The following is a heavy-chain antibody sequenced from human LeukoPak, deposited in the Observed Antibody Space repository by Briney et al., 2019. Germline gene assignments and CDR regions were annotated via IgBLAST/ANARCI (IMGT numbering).Heavy chain of an antibody. CDR3: ARDYSNHGFDP. CDR2: FYSGST. J-gene: IGHJ5*02. Sequence: PSETLSLTCTVSGGSISSYDWSWIRQPPGKGLEWIGYFYSGSTSYNPSLKSRVAISVDTSKNQFSLKLYSVTAADTAVYYCARDYSNHGFDPWGQGTLVTVSS. CDR1: GGSISSYD. V-gene: IGHV4-59*01. D-gene: IGHD4-11*01.